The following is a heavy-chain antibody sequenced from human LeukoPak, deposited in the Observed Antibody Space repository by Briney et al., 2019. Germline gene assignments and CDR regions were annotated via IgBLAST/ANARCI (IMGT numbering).Heavy chain of an antibody. D-gene: IGHD6-19*01. Sequence: GGSLRLSCAASGFTFSSYWMSWVRQAPGKGLEWVANIKQDGSEKDYVDSVKGRFTISRDNAKNSLYLQMNSLRAEDTAVYYCARAYSSGWDNWFDPWGQGTLVTVSS. CDR2: IKQDGSEK. V-gene: IGHV3-7*01. CDR3: ARAYSSGWDNWFDP. CDR1: GFTFSSYW. J-gene: IGHJ5*02.